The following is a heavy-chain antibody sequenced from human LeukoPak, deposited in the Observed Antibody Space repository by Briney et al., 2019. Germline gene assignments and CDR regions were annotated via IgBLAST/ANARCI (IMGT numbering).Heavy chain of an antibody. V-gene: IGHV3-9*01. Sequence: GRSLRLSCAASGFTFDDYAMHWVRQAPGKGLEWVSGISWNSGSIGYADSVKGRFTISRDNAKNSLYLQMNSLRAEDTALYYCAKAYGGLPSNWFDPWGQGTLVTVSS. CDR3: AKAYGGLPSNWFDP. D-gene: IGHD3-10*01. CDR1: GFTFDDYA. J-gene: IGHJ5*02. CDR2: ISWNSGSI.